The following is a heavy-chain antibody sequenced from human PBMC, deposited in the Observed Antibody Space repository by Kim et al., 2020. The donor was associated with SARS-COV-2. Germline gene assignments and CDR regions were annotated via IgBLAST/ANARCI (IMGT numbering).Heavy chain of an antibody. V-gene: IGHV3-23*01. CDR2: IRDSGGST. J-gene: IGHJ1*01. CDR1: GFTFNNYA. D-gene: IGHD6-19*01. Sequence: GGSLRLSCAASGFTFNNYAMSWVRQAPGKGLEWVSGIRDSGGSTKYADSVKGRFSISRDNSKNTLYLQMDSLRAEDTAVYYCAKVTSGNSGWFEYFQHWGQDTLVTVSS. CDR3: AKVTSGNSGWFEYFQH.